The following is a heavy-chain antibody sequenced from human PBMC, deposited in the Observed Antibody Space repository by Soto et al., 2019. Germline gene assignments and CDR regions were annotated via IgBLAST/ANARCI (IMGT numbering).Heavy chain of an antibody. V-gene: IGHV3-23*01. D-gene: IGHD3-22*01. CDR1: GFTFSSYA. Sequence: GGSLRLSCAASGFTFSSYAMSWFRQAPGKGLEWVSSISVSGGSTYYADSVKGRFTISRDNSKSTLFLDMNSLRAEATAVYYFAKAAGSDYYPVDYWGQGTLVTVSS. J-gene: IGHJ4*02. CDR3: AKAAGSDYYPVDY. CDR2: ISVSGGST.